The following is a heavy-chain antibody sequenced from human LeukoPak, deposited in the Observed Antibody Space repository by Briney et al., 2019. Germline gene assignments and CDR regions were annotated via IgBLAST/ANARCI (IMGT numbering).Heavy chain of an antibody. CDR2: IYHSGST. Sequence: SGTLSLTCAVSGGSISSSNWWSWVRQPPGKGLEWIGEIYHSGSTNYNPSLKSRVTMSVDKSKNQFSLKLSSVTAADTAVYYCARYIKMVRGPARDGMDVWGQGTTVTVSS. V-gene: IGHV4-4*02. D-gene: IGHD3-10*01. CDR1: GGSISSSNW. J-gene: IGHJ6*02. CDR3: ARYIKMVRGPARDGMDV.